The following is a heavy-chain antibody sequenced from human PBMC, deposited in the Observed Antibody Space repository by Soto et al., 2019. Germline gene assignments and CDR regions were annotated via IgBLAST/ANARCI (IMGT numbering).Heavy chain of an antibody. Sequence: SETLSLTCTVSGGSISSYYWSWIRQPTGKGLEWIGYIYYSGSTNYNPSLKSRVTISVDTSKNQFSLKLSSVTAADTAVYYCARAPRGNYGYPSYFDYWGQGTPVTVS. V-gene: IGHV4-59*01. CDR1: GGSISSYY. D-gene: IGHD3-10*01. J-gene: IGHJ4*02. CDR2: IYYSGST. CDR3: ARAPRGNYGYPSYFDY.